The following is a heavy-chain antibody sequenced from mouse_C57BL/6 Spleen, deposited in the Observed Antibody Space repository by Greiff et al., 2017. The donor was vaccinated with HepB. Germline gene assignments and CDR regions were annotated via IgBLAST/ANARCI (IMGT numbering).Heavy chain of an antibody. CDR2: ISDGGSYT. Sequence: EVQVVESGGGLVKPGGSLKLSCAASGFTFSSYAMSWVRQTPEKRLEWVATISDGGSYTYYPDNVKGRFTISRDNAKNNLYLQMSHLKSEDTAMYYCARESSLTTVEGGFAYWGQGTLVTVSA. CDR3: ARESSLTTVEGGFAY. D-gene: IGHD1-1*01. V-gene: IGHV5-4*01. CDR1: GFTFSSYA. J-gene: IGHJ3*01.